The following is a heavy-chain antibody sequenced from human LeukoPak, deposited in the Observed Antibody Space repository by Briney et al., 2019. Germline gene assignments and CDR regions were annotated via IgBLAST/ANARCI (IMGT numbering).Heavy chain of an antibody. J-gene: IGHJ4*02. D-gene: IGHD3-3*01. CDR3: AKDRQRFLEWLYPELGY. CDR2: ISYDGSNK. V-gene: IGHV3-30*18. CDR1: GFTFSSYG. Sequence: PGGSLRLSCAASGFTFSSYGMHWVRQAPGKGLEWVAVISYDGSNKYYADSVKGRFTISRDNSKNTLYLQMNSLRAEDTAVYYCAKDRQRFLEWLYPELGYWGQGTLVTVSS.